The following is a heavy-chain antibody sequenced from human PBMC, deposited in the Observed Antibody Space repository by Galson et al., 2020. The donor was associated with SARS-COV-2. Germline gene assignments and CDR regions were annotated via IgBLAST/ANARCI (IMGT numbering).Heavy chain of an antibody. CDR1: GFSLNTNGVS. J-gene: IGHJ4*01. V-gene: IGHV2-5*02. CDR3: AHFNYHDGNFYFDS. D-gene: IGHD3-22*01. Sequence: SGPTLVKPTQTLTLTCTFSGFSLNTNGVSVGWIRQPPGKALEWLAFIFWDNDKDYSPSLRSRLTINKDTSKDQVVLALTNVDPVDTATYYCAHFNYHDGNFYFDSWGHGTWVTFSS. CDR2: IFWDNDK.